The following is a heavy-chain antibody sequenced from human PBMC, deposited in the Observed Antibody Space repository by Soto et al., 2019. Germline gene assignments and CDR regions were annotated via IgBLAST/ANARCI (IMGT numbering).Heavy chain of an antibody. Sequence: GGSLRLSCAASGFTFTKAWMNWVRQAPGKGLEWVGRIKSKNDGGTVDYAAPVKGRFTISRDDSENTLYLQINSLKIEDTAVYYCITIPHQNYWGSPGWGQVTTVTVS. D-gene: IGHD3-10*01. CDR1: GFTFTKAW. CDR3: ITIPHQNYWGSPG. CDR2: IKSKNDGGTV. V-gene: IGHV3-15*07. J-gene: IGHJ6*02.